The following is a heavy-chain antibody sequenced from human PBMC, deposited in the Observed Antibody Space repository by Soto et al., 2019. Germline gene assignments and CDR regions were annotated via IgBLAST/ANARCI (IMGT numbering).Heavy chain of an antibody. CDR3: VAGPDHAKSAY. V-gene: IGHV4-59*11. CDR2: GLRHEFV. Sequence: SETLSLTCTFSGGSISDLYLSLTRQPPGKGLEWIGYGLRHEFVGTNPSLTNRVTISVDVSKRQFSLRLNSVTAADTAVYYCVAGPDHAKSAYWGQGTLVTVSS. CDR1: GGSISDLY. J-gene: IGHJ4*01.